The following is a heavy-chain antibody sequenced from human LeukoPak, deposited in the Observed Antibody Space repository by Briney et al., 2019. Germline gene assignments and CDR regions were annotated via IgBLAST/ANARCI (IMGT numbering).Heavy chain of an antibody. V-gene: IGHV3-23*01. CDR1: GFTFSSNA. CDR3: AKLRSSSTSCPDY. J-gene: IGHJ4*02. D-gene: IGHD2-2*01. Sequence: PGGSLRLSCAASGFTFSSNAMSWVRQTPGKGLEWVSTISDSGGSTYYADSVKGRFTISRDNSKNTLYLQMNSLRAEDTAVYYCAKLRSSSTSCPDYWGQGTLVTVSS. CDR2: ISDSGGST.